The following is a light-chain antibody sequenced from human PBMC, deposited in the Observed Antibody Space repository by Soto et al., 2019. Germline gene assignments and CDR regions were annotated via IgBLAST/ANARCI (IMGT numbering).Light chain of an antibody. CDR3: QQSNHWWT. CDR2: GAS. J-gene: IGKJ1*01. V-gene: IGKV3-15*01. CDR1: QSVSTN. Sequence: EIVMTQSPATLSVSPGERATLSCRASQSVSTNLAWYQQKPGQAPRLLIYGASTRATGVPGRFSGTGSGTEFTITISRLQYEDSAVYYWQQSNHWWTFGQGTKVEI.